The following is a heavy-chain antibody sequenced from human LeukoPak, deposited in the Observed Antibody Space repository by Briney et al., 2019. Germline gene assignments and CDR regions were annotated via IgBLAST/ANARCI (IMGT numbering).Heavy chain of an antibody. V-gene: IGHV3-33*06. D-gene: IGHD2-2*01. CDR2: IWNDGSNK. CDR1: GITFSSYV. Sequence: GRSLRLSCAASGITFSSYVMHWVRQAPGKGLEWVAVIWNDGSNKYYADSVKGRFTISRDNSKNTLYLQMNSLRAEDTAVYYCAKEGDGGYCSSTSCSHFDYWGQGTLVTVSS. J-gene: IGHJ4*02. CDR3: AKEGDGGYCSSTSCSHFDY.